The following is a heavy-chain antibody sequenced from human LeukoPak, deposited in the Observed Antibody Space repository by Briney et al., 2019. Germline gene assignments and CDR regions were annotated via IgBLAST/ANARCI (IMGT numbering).Heavy chain of an antibody. CDR2: ISPWNGHT. V-gene: IGHV1-18*01. CDR3: ARGDGDY. D-gene: IGHD3-16*01. J-gene: IGHJ4*02. CDR1: GYTFTVYG. Sequence: ASVKPCSKPSGYTFTVYGITSMRQSPGPRLKWMGWISPWNGHTDYAQKTQGRVTLTTETPTSTAYMELRSLRSDDTAIYYCARGDGDYWGQGTVVTVSS.